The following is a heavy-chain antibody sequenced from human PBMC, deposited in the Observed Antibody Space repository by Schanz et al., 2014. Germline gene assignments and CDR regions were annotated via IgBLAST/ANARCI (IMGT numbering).Heavy chain of an antibody. CDR3: ARGFLGSSSVHYYYGMDV. CDR2: MNPNSGNT. V-gene: IGHV1-8*01. CDR1: GYAFTSYD. J-gene: IGHJ6*02. Sequence: QVQLVQSGAEVKKPGASVKVSCKASGYAFTSYDINWVRQATGQGLEWMGWMNPNSGNTGYTQKCQGRVTMTRNTSITTAYMELSSLRSEDTAVYYCARGFLGSSSVHYYYGMDVWGQGTTVTVSS. D-gene: IGHD6-6*01.